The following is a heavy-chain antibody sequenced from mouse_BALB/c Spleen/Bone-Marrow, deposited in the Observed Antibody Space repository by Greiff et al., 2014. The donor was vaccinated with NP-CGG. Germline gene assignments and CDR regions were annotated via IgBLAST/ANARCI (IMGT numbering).Heavy chain of an antibody. D-gene: IGHD2-14*01. J-gene: IGHJ4*01. CDR1: GYTFRNYW. V-gene: IGHV1-9*01. CDR2: IFPGSGNA. CDR3: AKWYDGAMDY. Sequence: VQLQESGAEMMKPGASVQISCRATGYTFRNYWIEWVKQRPGHGLEWIGEIFPGSGNANYHENFKGKATFTADTSSNTAYMQLSSLTSEDSAVYYCAKWYDGAMDYWGQGTSVTVSS.